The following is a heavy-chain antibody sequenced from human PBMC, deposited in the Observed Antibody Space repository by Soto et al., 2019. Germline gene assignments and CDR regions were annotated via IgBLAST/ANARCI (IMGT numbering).Heavy chain of an antibody. CDR2: IYYSGST. CDR3: ERANWFFDY. V-gene: IGHV4-59*11. CDR1: GGSINNHY. D-gene: IGHD7-27*01. Sequence: NPSETLSLTCTVSGGSINNHYWSWIRQPPGQGLEWIGYIYYSGSTNYNPSLKSRVTMSVDTSKNQFSLKLSSLTAADTAIYYCERANWFFDYCGQVTLVTVSS. J-gene: IGHJ4*02.